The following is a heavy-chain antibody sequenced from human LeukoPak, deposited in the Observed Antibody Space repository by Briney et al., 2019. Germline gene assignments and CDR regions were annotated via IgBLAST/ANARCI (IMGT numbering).Heavy chain of an antibody. CDR1: GGSISSSSYY. Sequence: SETLSLTCTVSGGSISSSSYYWGWIRQPPGKGLEWIGSIYYSGSTYYNPSLKSRVTISVDTSKNQFSLKLSSVTAADTAVYYCARQKSPRWGSGWYGDYWGQGTLVTVSS. V-gene: IGHV4-39*07. CDR3: ARQKSPRWGSGWYGDY. CDR2: IYYSGST. J-gene: IGHJ4*02. D-gene: IGHD6-19*01.